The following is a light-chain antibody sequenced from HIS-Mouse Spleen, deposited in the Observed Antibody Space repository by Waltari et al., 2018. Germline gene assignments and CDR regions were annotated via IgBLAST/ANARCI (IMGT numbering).Light chain of an antibody. V-gene: IGLV2-14*03. J-gene: IGLJ2*01. CDR3: SSYTSSSTEV. CDR2: DVS. CDR1: SSDVGGYNY. Sequence: QSALTQPASVSGSPGQSITISCPGTSSDVGGYNYVSWYQQHPGKAPKLMIYDVSNRPSGVSNRFSGSKSGNTASLTISGLQAEEEADYYCSSYTSSSTEVFGGGTKLTVL.